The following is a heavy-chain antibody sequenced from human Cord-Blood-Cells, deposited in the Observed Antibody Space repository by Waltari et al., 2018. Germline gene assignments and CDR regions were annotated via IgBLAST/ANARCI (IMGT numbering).Heavy chain of an antibody. CDR2: IYSGGST. D-gene: IGHD6-13*01. J-gene: IGHJ1*01. Sequence: EVQLVESGGGLIQPGGSLRLSCAASGFPVSSNYMSWVRQAPGKGLEWVSVIYSGGSTYYADALKGRFTISRDNSKNTLYLQMNSLRAEDTAVYYCARAGTAAGAEYFQHWGQGTLVTVSS. V-gene: IGHV3-53*01. CDR1: GFPVSSNY. CDR3: ARAGTAAGAEYFQH.